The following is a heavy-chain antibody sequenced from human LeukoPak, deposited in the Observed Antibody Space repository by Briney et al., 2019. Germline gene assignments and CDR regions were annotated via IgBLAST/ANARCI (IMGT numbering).Heavy chain of an antibody. CDR1: GGSFSGYY. CDR2: INHSGST. D-gene: IGHD6-19*01. CDR3: ARRRQWLARFSDY. V-gene: IGHV4-34*01. J-gene: IGHJ4*02. Sequence: SETLSLTCAVYGGSFSGYYWSWIRQPPGKGLEWIGEINHSGSTNYNPSLKSRVTISVDTSKNQFSLKLSSVTAADTAVYYCARRRQWLARFSDYWGQGTLVTVSS.